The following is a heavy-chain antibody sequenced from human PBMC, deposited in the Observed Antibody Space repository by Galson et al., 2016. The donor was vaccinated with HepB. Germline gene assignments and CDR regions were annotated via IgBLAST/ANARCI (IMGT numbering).Heavy chain of an antibody. V-gene: IGHV1-18*01. Sequence: SVKVSCKASDYTFTGYGISWVRQAPGQGLEWRGWISAVNGNTRYAQRFQDRVTMTIDTSTSTAFMELRSLRSDDTAVYYCARYRAATAYSDYWGQGTLVTVSS. J-gene: IGHJ4*02. CDR2: ISAVNGNT. CDR3: ARYRAATAYSDY. D-gene: IGHD2-15*01. CDR1: DYTFTGYG.